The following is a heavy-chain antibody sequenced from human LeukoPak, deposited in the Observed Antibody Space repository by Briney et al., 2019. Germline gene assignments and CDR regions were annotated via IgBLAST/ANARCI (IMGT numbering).Heavy chain of an antibody. J-gene: IGHJ4*02. Sequence: GGSLRLTCAASGFTFSSYAMNWVRQAPGKGLEWVSSISESGGTTDYADSVKGRFTISRDNSKNTLYLQMNSLRAEDTAVYYCASALRIYYYFDYWGQGTLVTVSS. CDR1: GFTFSSYA. D-gene: IGHD1-26*01. CDR3: ASALRIYYYFDY. V-gene: IGHV3-23*01. CDR2: ISESGGTT.